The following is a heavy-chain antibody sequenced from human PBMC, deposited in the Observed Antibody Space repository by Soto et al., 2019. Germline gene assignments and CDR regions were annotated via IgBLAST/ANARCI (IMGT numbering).Heavy chain of an antibody. V-gene: IGHV4-38-2*02. CDR3: ARAVSDDYGDYLFDY. J-gene: IGHJ4*02. CDR1: GYSISSGYY. CDR2: IYHSGST. D-gene: IGHD4-17*01. Sequence: SETLSLTCTVSGYSISSGYYWGWIRQPPGKGLEWIGSIYHSGSTYYNPSLKSRVTISVDTSKNQFSLKLSSVTAADTAVYYCARAVSDDYGDYLFDYWGQGTLVTVSS.